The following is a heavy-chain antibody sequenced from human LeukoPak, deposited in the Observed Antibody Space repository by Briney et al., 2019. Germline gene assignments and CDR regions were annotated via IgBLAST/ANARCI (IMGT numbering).Heavy chain of an antibody. D-gene: IGHD5-12*01. CDR2: ISSSSSYI. Sequence: PGGSLRLSCAASGFTFSSYSMNWVRQAPGKGLEWVSSISSSSSYIYYADSVKGRFTISRDNAKNSLYLQMNSLRAEDTAVYYCARDRDIVATGEGYWGQGTLVTVSS. CDR3: ARDRDIVATGEGY. V-gene: IGHV3-21*01. J-gene: IGHJ4*02. CDR1: GFTFSSYS.